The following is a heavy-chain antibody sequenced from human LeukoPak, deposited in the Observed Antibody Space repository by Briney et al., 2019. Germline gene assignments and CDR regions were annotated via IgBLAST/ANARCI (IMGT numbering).Heavy chain of an antibody. CDR2: IYGDGST. V-gene: IGHV3-53*01. CDR1: GFTVSNNY. Sequence: GGSLRLSCVVSGFTVSNNYMKWVRQAPGKGLEWVSTIYGDGSTYYADSVRGRFTISRHNSKNTLYLQMNSLRAEDTAVYYCARAPTRTYYYYGMDVWGQGTTVTVSS. J-gene: IGHJ6*02. CDR3: ARAPTRTYYYYGMDV.